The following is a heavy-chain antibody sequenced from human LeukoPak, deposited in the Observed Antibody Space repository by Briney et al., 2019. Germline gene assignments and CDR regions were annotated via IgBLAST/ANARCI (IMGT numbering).Heavy chain of an antibody. CDR2: ISGSGSST. CDR1: GFTFSSYG. D-gene: IGHD2-8*01. CDR3: ARWYNWFDP. V-gene: IGHV3-23*01. Sequence: PGGSLRLSCAASGFTFSSYGMTWVRQAPGKGLEWVSGISGSGSSTHYADSVKGRFTISRDNSTNTVYLQMNSLRAEGTAVYYCARWYNWFDPWGQGTLVTVSS. J-gene: IGHJ5*02.